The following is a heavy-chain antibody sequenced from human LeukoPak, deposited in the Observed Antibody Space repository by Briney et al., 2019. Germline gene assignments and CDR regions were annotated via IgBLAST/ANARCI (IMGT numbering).Heavy chain of an antibody. Sequence: GGSLRLSCAASGFTFSSRAMNWVRQAPGKGLEWVSYISSSGSTIYYADSVKGRFTISRDNAKNSLYLQMNSLRAEDTAVYYCARDHPDYGDYYYYGMDVWGQGTTVTVSS. D-gene: IGHD4-17*01. CDR2: ISSSGSTI. J-gene: IGHJ6*02. CDR1: GFTFSSRA. CDR3: ARDHPDYGDYYYYGMDV. V-gene: IGHV3-48*04.